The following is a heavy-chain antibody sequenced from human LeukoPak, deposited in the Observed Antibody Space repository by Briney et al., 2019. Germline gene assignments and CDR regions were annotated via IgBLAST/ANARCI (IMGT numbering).Heavy chain of an antibody. V-gene: IGHV4-59*08. D-gene: IGHD7-27*01. CDR3: TRRPTEEPKFDY. Sequence: WETLCLTCTVSGVTISNYFMNWIRQPPGKGLEWIGYIYPSGSTYYNPSLKSRVTTSVDTSKKRFFLKQSTVTAADTAVYYCTRRPTEEPKFDYWGQGTLVTVSS. CDR2: IYPSGST. CDR1: GVTISNYF. J-gene: IGHJ4*02.